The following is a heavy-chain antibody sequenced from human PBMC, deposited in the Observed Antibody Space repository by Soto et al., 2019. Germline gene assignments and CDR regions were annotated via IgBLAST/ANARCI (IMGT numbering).Heavy chain of an antibody. Sequence: GASVNVSCKASGYTFTSYAMHWVRQAPGQRLEWMGWINAGNGNTNYSQKFQGRVTMTRDTSASTAYMELSSLRSEDTAVYYCARDQPIQGAAINYGMDVWGQGTTVTVSS. CDR1: GYTFTSYA. CDR2: INAGNGNT. J-gene: IGHJ6*02. CDR3: ARDQPIQGAAINYGMDV. D-gene: IGHD6-25*01. V-gene: IGHV1-3*01.